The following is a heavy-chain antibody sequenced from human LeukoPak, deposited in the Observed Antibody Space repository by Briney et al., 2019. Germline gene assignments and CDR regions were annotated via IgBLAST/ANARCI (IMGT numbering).Heavy chain of an antibody. CDR3: ARGAIFGVVMGYHAFDI. J-gene: IGHJ3*02. Sequence: SETLSLTCTVSGGSISSGGYYWSWIRQHPGKGLEWIGYIYYSGSTYYNPSLKSRVTISVDTSKNQFSLKLSSVTAADTAVYYCARGAIFGVVMGYHAFDIWGQGTMVTVSS. CDR2: IYYSGST. CDR1: GGSISSGGYY. D-gene: IGHD3-3*01. V-gene: IGHV4-31*03.